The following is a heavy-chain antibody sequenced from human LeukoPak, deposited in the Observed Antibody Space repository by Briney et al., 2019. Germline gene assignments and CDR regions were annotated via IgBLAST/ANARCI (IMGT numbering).Heavy chain of an antibody. CDR3: ARLGRGSGWLDY. CDR1: GGSISSYY. J-gene: IGHJ4*02. Sequence: SETLSLTCTVSGGSISSYYWSWIRQPAGKGLEWIGRIYTSGSTIYNPSLKSRVIVSVDTSKNQFSLKLTSVTAADTAVYYCARLGRGSGWLDYWGQGTLVTVSS. CDR2: IYTSGST. D-gene: IGHD6-19*01. V-gene: IGHV4-4*07.